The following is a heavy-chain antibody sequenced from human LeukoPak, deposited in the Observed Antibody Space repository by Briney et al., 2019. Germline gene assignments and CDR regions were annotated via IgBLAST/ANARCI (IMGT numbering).Heavy chain of an antibody. V-gene: IGHV3-74*01. J-gene: IGHJ5*02. CDR3: ARTLLYCYGYDH. CDR1: GFTFWSYW. D-gene: IGHD5-18*01. Sequence: AGSLRLSCAASGFTFWSYWMHWVRQAPGKGLVWVSRINSDGSSTSYADSVKSRFTISRDNAKNTLYLQMNSLRAEDTAVYYCARTLLYCYGYDHWRQGTLVTVSS. CDR2: INSDGSST.